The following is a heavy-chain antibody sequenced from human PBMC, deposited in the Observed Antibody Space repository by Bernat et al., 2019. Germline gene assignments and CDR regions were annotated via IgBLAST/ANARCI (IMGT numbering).Heavy chain of an antibody. CDR3: AKVGSQGRYFDQLWFDY. V-gene: IGHV3-73*02. Sequence: EVQLVESGGGLVQPGGSLKLSCAASGFTFSGSAMHWVRQASGKGLEWVGRIRSKANSYATAYAASVKGRFTISRDDSKNTAYLQMNSLRAEDTAVYYCAKVGSQGRYFDQLWFDYWGQGTLVTVSS. CDR2: IRSKANSYAT. J-gene: IGHJ4*02. CDR1: GFTFSGSA. D-gene: IGHD3-9*01.